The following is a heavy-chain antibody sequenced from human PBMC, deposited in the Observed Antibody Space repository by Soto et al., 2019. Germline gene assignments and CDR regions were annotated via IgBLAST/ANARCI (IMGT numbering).Heavy chain of an antibody. V-gene: IGHV2-5*02. CDR2: IYWDDDK. D-gene: IGHD4-17*01. Sequence: QITLKESGPTLVRPAQTLTLTCDFSGFSLSTYHMGVAWIRQPPGKALEWLALIYWDDDKRYSPSLKDRLAISKGTSGNQVVLTITNVDPGDTATYFCAHAGDYDLLTFDHWGPGTLVTVSS. CDR1: GFSLSTYHMG. CDR3: AHAGDYDLLTFDH. J-gene: IGHJ4*02.